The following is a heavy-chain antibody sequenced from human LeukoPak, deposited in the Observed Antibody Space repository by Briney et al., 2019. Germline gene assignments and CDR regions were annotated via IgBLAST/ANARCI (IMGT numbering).Heavy chain of an antibody. D-gene: IGHD2-2*01. V-gene: IGHV3-23*01. CDR2: ISGSGGST. CDR1: GFTFSSYA. CDR3: AKITYQLLSQFQH. Sequence: PGGSLRLSCAASGFTFSSYAMSWVRQAPGKGLEWVSAISGSGGSTYYADPVKCRYTNSRDNSKNTLYLQMNSLRAEDTAVYYCAKITYQLLSQFQHWGQGTLFTVSS. J-gene: IGHJ1*01.